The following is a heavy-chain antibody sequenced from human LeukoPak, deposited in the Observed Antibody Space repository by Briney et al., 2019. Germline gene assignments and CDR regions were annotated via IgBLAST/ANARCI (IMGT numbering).Heavy chain of an antibody. CDR2: IYYSGST. Sequence: PSETLSLTCTVSGGSISSGDYYWSWIRQPPGKGLEWIGYIYYSGSTYYNPSLKSRVTISVDTSKNQFSLKLSSVTAADTAVYYCARDRYYYDSSGYYQGPWYFDLWGRGTLVTVSS. CDR1: GGSISSGDYY. J-gene: IGHJ2*01. V-gene: IGHV4-30-4*01. CDR3: ARDRYYYDSSGYYQGPWYFDL. D-gene: IGHD3-22*01.